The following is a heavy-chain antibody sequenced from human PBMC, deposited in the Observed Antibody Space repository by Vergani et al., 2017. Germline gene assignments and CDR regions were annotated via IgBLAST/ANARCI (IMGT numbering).Heavy chain of an antibody. CDR1: GFSVTTSGAG. Sequence: QITLKESGPTQVKPTQTLTLTCTFSGFSVTTSGAGVGWIRQPPGKALEWLALIYGNDEKYYSPSLNDRLTITKDTSKNQVVLTMANMDPVDTATYYCAHTNTLIWGQGTLVTVSS. D-gene: IGHD2-15*01. J-gene: IGHJ4*02. V-gene: IGHV2-5*01. CDR2: IYGNDEK. CDR3: AHTNTLI.